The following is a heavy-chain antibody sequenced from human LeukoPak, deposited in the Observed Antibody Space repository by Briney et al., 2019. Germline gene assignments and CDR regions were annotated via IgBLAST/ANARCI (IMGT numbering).Heavy chain of an antibody. V-gene: IGHV1-24*01. J-gene: IGHJ4*02. D-gene: IGHD2-2*01. CDR1: GYTLTELS. CDR2: FDPEDGET. CDR3: ATLDDSTGGFDY. Sequence: ASVKVSCKVSGYTLTELSMHWVRQAPGKGLEWMGGFDPEDGETIYAQKFRGRVTMTEDTSTDTAYMELSSLRSEDTAVYYCATLDDSTGGFDYWGQGTLVTVSS.